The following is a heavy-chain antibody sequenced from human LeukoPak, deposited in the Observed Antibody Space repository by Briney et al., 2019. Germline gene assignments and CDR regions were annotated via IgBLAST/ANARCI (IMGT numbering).Heavy chain of an antibody. D-gene: IGHD3-10*01. Sequence: SETLSLTCTVSGYSISSGYYWGWIRQPPGKGLEWIGSIYHSGSTYYNPSLKSRVTISVDTSKNQFSLKLSSVTAADTAVYYCARDTGGTMVRGVTGDWFDPWGQGTLVTVSS. CDR1: GYSISSGYY. CDR3: ARDTGGTMVRGVTGDWFDP. J-gene: IGHJ5*02. CDR2: IYHSGST. V-gene: IGHV4-38-2*02.